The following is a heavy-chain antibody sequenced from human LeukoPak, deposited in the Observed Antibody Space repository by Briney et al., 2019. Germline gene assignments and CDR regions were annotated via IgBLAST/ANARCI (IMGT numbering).Heavy chain of an antibody. CDR3: ARDGGYCSGVTCYPFLDY. D-gene: IGHD2-15*01. J-gene: IGHJ4*02. CDR2: ISHSGST. Sequence: SETLSLTCAVSSYSISSVYYWGWIRQPPGKGLEWIGSISHSGSTYYNPSLKSRVTISVDTSKNQFSLKLSSMTAADTAAYYCARDGGYCSGVTCYPFLDYWGQGTLVTVSS. CDR1: SYSISSVYY. V-gene: IGHV4-38-2*02.